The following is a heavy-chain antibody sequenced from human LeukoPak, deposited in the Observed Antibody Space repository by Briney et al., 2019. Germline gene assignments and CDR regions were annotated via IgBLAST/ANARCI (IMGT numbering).Heavy chain of an antibody. V-gene: IGHV4-59*08. CDR1: GASISRYY. J-gene: IGHJ3*02. Sequence: SETLSLTCTVSGASISRYYWSWIRQPPGKGLEWIGYIYYTGSTNYNPSLKSRVTISVDTSKNQFSLKLSSVTAADTAVYYCARHWGIASRRAFDIWGQGTMVTVSS. D-gene: IGHD6-6*01. CDR2: IYYTGST. CDR3: ARHWGIASRRAFDI.